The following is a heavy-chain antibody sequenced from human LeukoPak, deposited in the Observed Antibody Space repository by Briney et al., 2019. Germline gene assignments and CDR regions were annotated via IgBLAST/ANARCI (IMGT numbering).Heavy chain of an antibody. CDR3: ARDYGDYSNYGMDV. Sequence: PGGSLRLSCAASGFTFSSNYMSWVRQAPGKGLEWVSVIYSGGSTYYSDSVKGRCTISRDNSKNTLYLQMNSLRAEDTAVYYCARDYGDYSNYGMDVWGQGTTVTVSS. CDR1: GFTFSSNY. CDR2: IYSGGST. D-gene: IGHD4-17*01. J-gene: IGHJ6*02. V-gene: IGHV3-66*01.